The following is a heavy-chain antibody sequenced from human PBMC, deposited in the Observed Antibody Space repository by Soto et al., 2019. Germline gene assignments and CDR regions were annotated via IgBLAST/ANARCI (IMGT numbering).Heavy chain of an antibody. D-gene: IGHD2-2*01. CDR2: MRSDGSNK. V-gene: IGHV3-33*03. CDR3: XRAHISSEISMPQTFHH. Sequence: QVQLVESGGGVVQPGRSLRLSCEASGFIFSNYDMYWVRQGPGKGLEWVALMRSDGSNKYYVDSVKGRFTISRDNSKNMLFLQMDSLRAEDTAVXXXXRAHISSEISMPQTFHHWGPGTL. CDR1: GFIFSNYD. J-gene: IGHJ1*01.